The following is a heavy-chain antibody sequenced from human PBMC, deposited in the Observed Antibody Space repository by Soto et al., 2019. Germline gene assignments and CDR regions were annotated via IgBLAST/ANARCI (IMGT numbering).Heavy chain of an antibody. J-gene: IGHJ6*02. CDR3: AGGGVRGVITRTRDYYGMDV. D-gene: IGHD3-10*01. CDR2: IYPGDSDT. V-gene: IGHV5-51*01. CDR1: GFNFPTFW. Sequence: GESLKISCKHSGFNFPTFWIAWVRQMPGKGLERMGTIYPGDSDTRYSPSFQGQVTISADKSISTAYLQWSSLKASDTAMYYCAGGGVRGVITRTRDYYGMDVWGQGTTVTVSS.